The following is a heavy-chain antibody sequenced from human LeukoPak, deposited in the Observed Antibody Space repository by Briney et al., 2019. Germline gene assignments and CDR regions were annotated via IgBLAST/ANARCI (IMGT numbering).Heavy chain of an antibody. V-gene: IGHV3-23*01. CDR3: AKIEAVAGTRWFDP. J-gene: IGHJ5*02. D-gene: IGHD6-19*01. CDR2: ISGSGGGS. Sequence: GGSLRLSCAASGFTFRNYVMSWVRQAPGKGLEWVSGISGSGGGSYYADSVKGRFTISRDNSKNALYLHMNSLSADDTALYYCAKIEAVAGTRWFDPRGQGTLVIVSS. CDR1: GFTFRNYV.